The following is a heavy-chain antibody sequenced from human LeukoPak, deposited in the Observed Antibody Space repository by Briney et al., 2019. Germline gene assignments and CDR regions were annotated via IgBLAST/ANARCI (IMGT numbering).Heavy chain of an antibody. D-gene: IGHD5-12*01. CDR2: IIPIFGTA. J-gene: IGHJ4*02. V-gene: IGHV1-69*05. CDR3: ARSQLRRGYSGYDLISFDY. CDR1: GGTFSSYA. Sequence: ASVKVSCKASGGTFSSYAISWVRQAPGQGLEWMGGIIPIFGTANYAQKFQGRVTITTDESTSTAYMELSSLRSEDTAVYYCARSQLRRGYSGYDLISFDYWGQGTLVTVSS.